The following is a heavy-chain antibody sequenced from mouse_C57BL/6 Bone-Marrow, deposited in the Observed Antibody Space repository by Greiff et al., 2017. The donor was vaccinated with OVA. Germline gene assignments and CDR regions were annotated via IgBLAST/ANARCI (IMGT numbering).Heavy chain of an antibody. J-gene: IGHJ3*01. V-gene: IGHV5-17*01. Sequence: EVHLVESGGGLVKPGGSLKLSCAASGFTFSDYGMHWVRQAPEKGLEWVAYISSGSSTIYYADTVKGRFTISRDNAKNTLFLQMTSLRSEDTAMYYCARAYYGSSSAWFAYWGQGTLVTVSA. CDR2: ISSGSSTI. CDR3: ARAYYGSSSAWFAY. CDR1: GFTFSDYG. D-gene: IGHD1-1*01.